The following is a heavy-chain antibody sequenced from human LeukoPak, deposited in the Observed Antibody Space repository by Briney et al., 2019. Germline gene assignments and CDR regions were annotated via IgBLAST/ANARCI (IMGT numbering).Heavy chain of an antibody. CDR3: AKARPYRSGPGGHNWFDP. CDR1: GYSFTSYW. Sequence: GESLKISCKGSGYSFTSYWIGWVRQMPGKGLEWMGIIYPGDSDTRYSPSFQGQVTISADKSISTAYLQWSSLKASDTAMYYCAKARPYRSGPGGHNWFDPWGQGTLVTVSS. J-gene: IGHJ5*02. V-gene: IGHV5-51*01. D-gene: IGHD6-19*01. CDR2: IYPGDSDT.